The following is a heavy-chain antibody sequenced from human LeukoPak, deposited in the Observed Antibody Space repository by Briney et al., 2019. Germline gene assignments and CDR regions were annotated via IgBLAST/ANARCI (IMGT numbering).Heavy chain of an antibody. V-gene: IGHV3-30*18. J-gene: IGHJ4*02. Sequence: PGRSLRLSCTASGLILSFYGMHWVRQAPGKGLEWVAFISYEGSNKYYADSVKGRFTISRDTSKNALYLQMNSLRAEDTAVYYCAKSEPGYSSGCPDYWGQGTLVTVSS. CDR1: GLILSFYG. D-gene: IGHD6-19*01. CDR2: ISYEGSNK. CDR3: AKSEPGYSSGCPDY.